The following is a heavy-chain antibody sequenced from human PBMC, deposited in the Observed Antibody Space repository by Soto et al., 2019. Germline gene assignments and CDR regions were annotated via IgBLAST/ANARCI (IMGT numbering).Heavy chain of an antibody. Sequence: QVQLVESGGGVVQPGRSLRLSCAASGFTFSSYGMHWVRQAPGKGLEWVAVIWYDGSNKYYADSVKGRFTISRDNSKNTLYLQMNSLRAEDTAVYYCARTDFWSGPASLDAFDIWGQGTMVTVSS. D-gene: IGHD3-3*01. CDR3: ARTDFWSGPASLDAFDI. CDR2: IWYDGSNK. J-gene: IGHJ3*02. V-gene: IGHV3-33*01. CDR1: GFTFSSYG.